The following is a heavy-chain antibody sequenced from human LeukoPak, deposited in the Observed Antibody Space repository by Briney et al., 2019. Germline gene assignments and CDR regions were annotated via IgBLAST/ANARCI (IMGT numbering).Heavy chain of an antibody. CDR1: GFTFSMYW. Sequence: GGSLRLSCEASGFTFSMYWMHWVRQAPGKGLVWVSRIKSDGKTNYADSVKGRFTISRDNAKDTVSLQMDSLRAEDTGVYYCARAPSEVGGYYPEYFRHWGQGTWSPSPQ. J-gene: IGHJ1*01. D-gene: IGHD3-22*01. CDR3: ARAPSEVGGYYPEYFRH. CDR2: IKSDGKT. V-gene: IGHV3-74*01.